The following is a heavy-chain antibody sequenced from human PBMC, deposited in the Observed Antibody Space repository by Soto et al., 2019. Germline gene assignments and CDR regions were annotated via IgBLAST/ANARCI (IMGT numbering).Heavy chain of an antibody. CDR2: IYYSGTK. D-gene: IGHD4-17*01. CDR3: AREKEDDSGDYNAFDI. Sequence: QVQLQESGPGLVKPSQTLSLTCTVSGDSINNGDCYWSWLRQLPGKGLEWIGYIYYSGTKYYNPSLKSRVSMSVDTSKNQFSQNLTSVTAADTAVYYCAREKEDDSGDYNAFDIWGQGTVVTVSS. J-gene: IGHJ3*02. CDR1: GDSINNGDCY. V-gene: IGHV4-31*03.